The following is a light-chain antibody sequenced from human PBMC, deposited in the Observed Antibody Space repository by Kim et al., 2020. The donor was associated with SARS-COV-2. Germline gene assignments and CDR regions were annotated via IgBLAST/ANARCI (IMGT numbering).Light chain of an antibody. CDR2: AAS. Sequence: DIQITQSPSSLSASVGDRVTITCRASRDIENYLHWYQQRPGKAPTLLVFAASSLQGGVPSRFSGRGYGTDFTLTISGLQPEDFATYYCQQSESTPYTFGQATKLEIK. J-gene: IGKJ2*01. V-gene: IGKV1-39*01. CDR3: QQSESTPYT. CDR1: RDIENY.